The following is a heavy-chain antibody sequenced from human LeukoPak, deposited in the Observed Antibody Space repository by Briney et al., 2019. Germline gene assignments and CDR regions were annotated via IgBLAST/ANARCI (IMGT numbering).Heavy chain of an antibody. J-gene: IGHJ4*02. CDR1: GFTFSSYA. V-gene: IGHV3-23*01. CDR2: ISGSGGST. Sequence: PAGGSLRLSCAASGFTFSSYAMSWVRQAPGKGLEWVSAISGSGGSTYYADSVKGRSTISRDNSKNTLYLQMNSLRAEDTAVYYCAKRVGATRVDYWGQGTLVTVSS. D-gene: IGHD1-26*01. CDR3: AKRVGATRVDY.